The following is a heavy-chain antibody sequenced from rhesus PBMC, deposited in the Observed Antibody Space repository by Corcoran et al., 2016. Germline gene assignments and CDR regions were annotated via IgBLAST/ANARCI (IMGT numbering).Heavy chain of an antibody. CDR2: IYGSSTST. J-gene: IGHJ4*01. Sequence: QVQLQESGPGVVKPSETLSLTCAVSGGSISDSYRWSWIRQPPGKGLEWIGYIYGSSTSTNYNPSLKSRVTISKDTSQTQFSLKLSSVTAADTAVYYCARVLAGDWGQGVLVTVSS. CDR1: GGSISDSYR. D-gene: IGHD6-25*01. V-gene: IGHV4S10*01. CDR3: ARVLAGD.